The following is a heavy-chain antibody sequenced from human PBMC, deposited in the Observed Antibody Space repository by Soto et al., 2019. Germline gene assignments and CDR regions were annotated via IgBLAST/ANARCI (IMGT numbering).Heavy chain of an antibody. D-gene: IGHD2-2*01. CDR3: GSPGVDCSSKSCLSY. V-gene: IGHV1-18*01. Sequence: VQLVQSGAEVKNPGASVKVSCKASGYTFTSYGTSWVRQAPGQGLEWMGWISAYNGNTNYAQQLQGRVTMTTDPSSGTADMEVGSARADDTAVYYCGSPGVDCSSKSCLSYWGQGTLVTVS. J-gene: IGHJ4*02. CDR1: GYTFTSYG. CDR2: ISAYNGNT.